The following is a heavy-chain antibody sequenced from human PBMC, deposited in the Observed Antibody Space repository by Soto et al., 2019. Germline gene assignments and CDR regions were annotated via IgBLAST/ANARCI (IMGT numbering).Heavy chain of an antibody. Sequence: SVKVSCKASGGTFSSYAISCVRQAPGQGLEWMGGIIPIFGTANYAQKFQGRVTITADESTSTAYMELSSLRSEDTAVYYCARDRYYYYDSSGYSGTFDYWGQGTLVTVSS. D-gene: IGHD3-22*01. CDR3: ARDRYYYYDSSGYSGTFDY. J-gene: IGHJ4*02. CDR1: GGTFSSYA. CDR2: IIPIFGTA. V-gene: IGHV1-69*13.